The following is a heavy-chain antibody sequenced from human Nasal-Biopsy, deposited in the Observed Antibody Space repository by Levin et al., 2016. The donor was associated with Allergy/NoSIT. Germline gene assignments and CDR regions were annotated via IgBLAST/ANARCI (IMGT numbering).Heavy chain of an antibody. Sequence: GESLKISCAASGFMFSTYAMHWVRQAPGKGLEWVAVIPYDGGETYYADSVKGRFTISRDNSKNTLDLQMNSLRPEDTAVYYCVRDGRKITLFRSDNLGLDMWGQGTVVSVSS. CDR3: VRDGRKITLFRSDNLGLDM. V-gene: IGHV3-30*04. CDR2: IPYDGGET. J-gene: IGHJ3*02. D-gene: IGHD3-10*01. CDR1: GFMFSTYA.